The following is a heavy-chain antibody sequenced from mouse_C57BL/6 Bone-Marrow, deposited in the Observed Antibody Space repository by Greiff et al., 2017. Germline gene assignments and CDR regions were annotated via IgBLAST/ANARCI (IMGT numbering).Heavy chain of an antibody. CDR2: ISSGGSYT. CDR3: ARQDYYGSSYSWFAY. Sequence: EVKLMESGGDLVKPGGSLKISCAASGFTFSSYGMSWVRQTPDKRLEWVATISSGGSYTYYPDSVKGRFTISRDNAKNTLYLQMSSLKSEDTAMYYCARQDYYGSSYSWFAYWGQGTLVTVSA. J-gene: IGHJ3*01. V-gene: IGHV5-6*01. D-gene: IGHD1-1*01. CDR1: GFTFSSYG.